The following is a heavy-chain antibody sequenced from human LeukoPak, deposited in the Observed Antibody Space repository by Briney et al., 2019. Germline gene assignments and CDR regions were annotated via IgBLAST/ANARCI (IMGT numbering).Heavy chain of an antibody. Sequence: PGGSLRLSCAASGFSFSIYFMIWLPQAPGKGLVWVSSISRTSEYIHYAHSVRGRFAISRDNAKHSVYLQMTGLEAEETAVYFCAGGGDFDYWGQGILVTVSA. J-gene: IGHJ4*02. CDR1: GFSFSIYF. CDR2: ISRTSEYI. V-gene: IGHV3-21*04. CDR3: AGGGDFDY. D-gene: IGHD3-16*01.